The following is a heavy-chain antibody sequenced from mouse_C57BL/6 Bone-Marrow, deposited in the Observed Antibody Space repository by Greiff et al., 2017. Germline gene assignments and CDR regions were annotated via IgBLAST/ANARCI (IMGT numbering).Heavy chain of an antibody. CDR1: GYTFTSYW. CDR3: ARFDGYLFAY. V-gene: IGHV1-64*01. Sequence: QVQLQQPGAELVQPGASVKLSCKASGYTFTSYWMHWVKQRPGQGLEWIGMIHPNSGSTNYNEKFKSKATLTVDKSSSPAYMQLSSLTSEDSAVYYCARFDGYLFAYWGQGTLVTVSA. J-gene: IGHJ3*01. CDR2: IHPNSGST. D-gene: IGHD2-3*01.